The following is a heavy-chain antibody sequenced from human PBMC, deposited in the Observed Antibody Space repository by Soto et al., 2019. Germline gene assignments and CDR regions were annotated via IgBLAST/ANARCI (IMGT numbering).Heavy chain of an antibody. J-gene: IGHJ4*02. D-gene: IGHD2-15*01. Sequence: VQLLESGGGLIQPGGSLRLSCAASGFTFSYGIHWLRQAPGKVLEWVAYISYDSSNKFYGDSVKGRFTISRDNSKNPRFLQMNSLRAEDTAVYYCAKLVIGYCSGNTCDDYWGQGTLVAGSS. CDR2: ISYDSSNK. CDR3: AKLVIGYCSGNTCDDY. CDR1: GFTFSYG. V-gene: IGHV3-30*18.